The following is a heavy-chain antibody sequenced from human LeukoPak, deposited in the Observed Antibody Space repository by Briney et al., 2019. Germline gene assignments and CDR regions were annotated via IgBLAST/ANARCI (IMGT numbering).Heavy chain of an antibody. Sequence: GASVKVSCKASGYTSTSYYMHWVRQAPGQGLEWMGIINPSGGSTSYAQKFQGRVTMTRDTSTSTVYMELSSLRSEDTAVYYCARDQGDGYNNYYYGMDVWGQGTTVTVSS. CDR2: INPSGGST. CDR1: GYTSTSYY. J-gene: IGHJ6*02. V-gene: IGHV1-46*01. CDR3: ARDQGDGYNNYYYGMDV. D-gene: IGHD5-24*01.